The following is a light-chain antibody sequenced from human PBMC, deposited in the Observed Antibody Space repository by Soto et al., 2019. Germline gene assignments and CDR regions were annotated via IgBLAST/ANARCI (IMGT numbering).Light chain of an antibody. Sequence: SPGTLSVSPGERATLSCRASQSISGNLVWYQQKPGQAPRVLIYGASTRATGIPARFSGSGSGTEFTLTISSLQSEDFAVDYCPEHNNWPQLIFSQGKPVDSK. V-gene: IGKV3-15*01. CDR2: GAS. J-gene: IGKJ5*01. CDR1: QSISGN. CDR3: PEHNNWPQLI.